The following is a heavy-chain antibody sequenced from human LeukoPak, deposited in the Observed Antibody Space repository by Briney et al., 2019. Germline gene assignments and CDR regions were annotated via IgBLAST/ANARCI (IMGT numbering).Heavy chain of an antibody. V-gene: IGHV4-39*01. Sequence: PSETLSLTCTVSGGSISSSSYYWGWIRQPPGKGLEWIGSIYYSGSTYYNPSLKSRVTISVDTSKNQFSLKLSSVTAADTAVYYCARTGFVVVPAAISGVRREVHSGPYYMDVWGKGTTVTISS. CDR2: IYYSGST. D-gene: IGHD2-2*01. CDR1: GGSISSSSYY. J-gene: IGHJ6*03. CDR3: ARTGFVVVPAAISGVRREVHSGPYYMDV.